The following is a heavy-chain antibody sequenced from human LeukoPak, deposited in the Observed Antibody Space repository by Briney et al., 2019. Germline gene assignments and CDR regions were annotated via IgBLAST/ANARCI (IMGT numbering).Heavy chain of an antibody. V-gene: IGHV4-34*01. Sequence: SETLSLTCAVYGGSFSGYYWSWIRQPPGKGLEWIGEINHSGSTNYNPSLKSRVTISVDTSKNQFSLKLSSVTAADTAVYYCARSMIVVVITRFAFDIWGQGTMVTVSS. CDR1: GGSFSGYY. CDR3: ARSMIVVVITRFAFDI. J-gene: IGHJ3*02. CDR2: INHSGST. D-gene: IGHD3-22*01.